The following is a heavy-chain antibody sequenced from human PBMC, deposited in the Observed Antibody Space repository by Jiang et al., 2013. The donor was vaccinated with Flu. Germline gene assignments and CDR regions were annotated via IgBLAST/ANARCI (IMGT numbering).Heavy chain of an antibody. Sequence: TCTVSGASMGSYYWSWIRQAPRKGTGVDWIFHYSGSNKYNPSLKSRVTTSGDTSKSQFSLKLTSVTATDTAVYYCARAAYSSAWYYYLDSWGPGTLVTVSS. CDR2: HYSGSN. CDR3: ARAAYSSAWYYYLDS. CDR1: GASMGSYY. D-gene: IGHD6-19*01. V-gene: IGHV4-59*01. J-gene: IGHJ4*02.